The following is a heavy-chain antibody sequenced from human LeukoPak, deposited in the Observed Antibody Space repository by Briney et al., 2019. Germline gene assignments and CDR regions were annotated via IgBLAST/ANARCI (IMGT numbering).Heavy chain of an antibody. CDR1: GFTFTTYA. CDR3: ARDNGDYGLDY. D-gene: IGHD4-17*01. Sequence: GGSLRLSCAASGFTFTTYAMSWVRQAPGKGLEWVSVIYSGGSTYYADSVKGRFTISRDNSKNTLYLQMNSLRAEDTAVYYCARDNGDYGLDYWGQGTLVTVSS. CDR2: IYSGGST. J-gene: IGHJ4*02. V-gene: IGHV3-53*01.